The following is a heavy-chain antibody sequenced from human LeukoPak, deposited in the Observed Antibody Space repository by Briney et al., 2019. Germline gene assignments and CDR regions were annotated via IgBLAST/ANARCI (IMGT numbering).Heavy chain of an antibody. J-gene: IGHJ6*03. Sequence: SETLSLTCAVYGGSFSGYYWSWIRQPPGKGLEWIGEINHSGSTNHNPTLKSRVTISVDTSKNQFSLKLSSVTAADTAVYYCARGDIVVVPALATFHYYMDVWGKGTTVTVSS. V-gene: IGHV4-34*01. CDR2: INHSGST. CDR1: GGSFSGYY. CDR3: ARGDIVVVPALATFHYYMDV. D-gene: IGHD2-2*01.